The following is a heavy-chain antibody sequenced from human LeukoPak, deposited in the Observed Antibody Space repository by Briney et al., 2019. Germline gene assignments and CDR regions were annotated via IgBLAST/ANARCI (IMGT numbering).Heavy chain of an antibody. J-gene: IGHJ4*02. Sequence: GGSLRLSCAASGFTVSSNYMSWVRQAPGKGLEWVSVIYSGGGTYYADSVKGRFTISRDNSKNTLYLQMNCLRAEDTAVYYCARDGAGRRFFDYWGQGTLVTVSS. CDR1: GFTVSSNY. CDR2: IYSGGGT. CDR3: ARDGAGRRFFDY. V-gene: IGHV3-53*01. D-gene: IGHD3-10*01.